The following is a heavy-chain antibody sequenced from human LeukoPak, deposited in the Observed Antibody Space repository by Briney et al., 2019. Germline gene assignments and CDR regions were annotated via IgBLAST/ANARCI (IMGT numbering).Heavy chain of an antibody. D-gene: IGHD1-26*01. Sequence: SETLSFTCTVSGGSISSYYWSWIRQPPGKGLEWIGYIYYSGSTNYNPSLKSRVTISVDTSKNQFSLKLSSVTAADTAVYYCARLLGGSSSFDYWGQGTLVTVSS. CDR3: ARLLGGSSSFDY. J-gene: IGHJ4*02. V-gene: IGHV4-59*08. CDR2: IYYSGST. CDR1: GGSISSYY.